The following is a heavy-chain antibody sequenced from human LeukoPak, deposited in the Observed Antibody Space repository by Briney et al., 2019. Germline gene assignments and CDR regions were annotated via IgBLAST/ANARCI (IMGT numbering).Heavy chain of an antibody. D-gene: IGHD3-9*01. V-gene: IGHV3-30*03. Sequence: GGSLRLSCAASGFTFSSYGMHWVRHAPGKGLEWVAVISYDGSNKYYADSVKGRFTISRDNAKHSLYLQMNSLRAEDTAVYYCASQYFDWLVDYWGQGTLVTVSS. CDR2: ISYDGSNK. J-gene: IGHJ4*02. CDR1: GFTFSSYG. CDR3: ASQYFDWLVDY.